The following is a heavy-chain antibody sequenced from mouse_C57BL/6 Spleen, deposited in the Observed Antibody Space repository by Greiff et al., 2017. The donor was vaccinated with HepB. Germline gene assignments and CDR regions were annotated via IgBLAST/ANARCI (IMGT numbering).Heavy chain of an antibody. V-gene: IGHV1-82*01. D-gene: IGHD4-1*01. J-gene: IGHJ2*01. CDR1: GYAFSSSW. CDR3: ANWGDY. CDR2: IYPGDGGT. Sequence: VQLQESGPELVKPGASVKISCKASGYAFSSSWMNWVKQRPGKGLEWIGRIYPGDGGTNYNGKFKGKATLTADKSSSTAYMQLSSLTSEDSAVYFCANWGDYWGQGTTLTVSS.